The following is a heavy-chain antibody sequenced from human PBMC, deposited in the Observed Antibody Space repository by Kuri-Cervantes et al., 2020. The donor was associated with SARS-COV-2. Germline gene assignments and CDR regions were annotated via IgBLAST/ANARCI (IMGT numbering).Heavy chain of an antibody. CDR3: ARDRGYDFWSGYYTGGWFDP. V-gene: IGHV1-69*13. J-gene: IGHJ5*02. CDR1: GGTFSSYA. D-gene: IGHD3-3*01. CDR2: IIPIFGTA. Sequence: SVKVSCKASGGTFSSYAISWVRQAPGQGLEWMGGIIPIFGTANYAQKFQGRVTITADDSTSTAFMELMSLRSEDTAVYYCARDRGYDFWSGYYTGGWFDPWGQGTLVTVSS.